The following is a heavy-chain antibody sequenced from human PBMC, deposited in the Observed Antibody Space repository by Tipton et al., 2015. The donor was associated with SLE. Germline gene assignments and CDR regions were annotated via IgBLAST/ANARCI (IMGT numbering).Heavy chain of an antibody. D-gene: IGHD3-3*01. Sequence: SLRLSCAASGFTFSSYWMSWVRQAPGKGLEWVANIKQDGSEKYYVDSVKGRFTISRDNAKNSLYLQMNSLRAEDTAVYYCARGEGLLPNWFDPWGQGTLVTVSS. J-gene: IGHJ5*02. CDR3: ARGEGLLPNWFDP. CDR1: GFTFSSYW. V-gene: IGHV3-7*05. CDR2: IKQDGSEK.